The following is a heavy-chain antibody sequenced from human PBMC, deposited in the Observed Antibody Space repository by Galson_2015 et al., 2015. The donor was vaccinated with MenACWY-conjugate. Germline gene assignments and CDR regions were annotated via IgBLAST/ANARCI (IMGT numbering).Heavy chain of an antibody. V-gene: IGHV3-23*01. Sequence: SLRLSCAASGFTFRSYAMGWVRQAPGKGLEWVPIISDNGDRTYYTDSVKGRFTISRDNSENTLYLQMNSLRVEDTAVYYCAKEKPTTTAFDIWGQGTMVTVSS. CDR2: ISDNGDRT. CDR1: GFTFRSYA. J-gene: IGHJ3*02. CDR3: AKEKPTTTAFDI. D-gene: IGHD4-11*01.